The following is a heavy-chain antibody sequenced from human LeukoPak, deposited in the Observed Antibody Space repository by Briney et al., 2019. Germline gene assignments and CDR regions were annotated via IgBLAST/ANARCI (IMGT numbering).Heavy chain of an antibody. D-gene: IGHD7-27*01. CDR2: ITTGDGNT. Sequence: YPGGSLRLSCAASGFTLSSYAMTWVRQAPGKGLKWVSTITTGDGNTYYADSVKGRFTVSRDDSKNTLYLQMNSLRAEDTAVYYCAKDGGLWVSAHWGDSWGRGTLVTVSS. V-gene: IGHV3-23*01. J-gene: IGHJ4*02. CDR3: AKDGGLWVSAHWGDS. CDR1: GFTLSSYA.